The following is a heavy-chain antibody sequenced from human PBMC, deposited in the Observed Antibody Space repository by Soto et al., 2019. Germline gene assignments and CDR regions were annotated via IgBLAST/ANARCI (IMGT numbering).Heavy chain of an antibody. V-gene: IGHV1-2*02. CDR1: GYTFTGHY. CDR2: IGPESGAT. CDR3: GRGRSGQIVIFY. J-gene: IGHJ4*02. D-gene: IGHD1-26*01. Sequence: ASVKVSCKTSGYTFTGHYIHWVRQAPQQGPEWMGEIGPESGATRYAQKFRGRVTMTMDTSITTVYMELRNLSPDDTAVYYCGRGRSGQIVIFYWGQGTPVTVSS.